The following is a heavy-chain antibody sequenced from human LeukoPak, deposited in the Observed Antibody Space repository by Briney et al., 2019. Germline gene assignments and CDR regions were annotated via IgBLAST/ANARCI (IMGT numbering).Heavy chain of an antibody. J-gene: IGHJ4*02. CDR3: ARAQQWKRGGLYFDY. D-gene: IGHD6-19*01. CDR2: ISSSSSYI. V-gene: IGHV3-21*01. Sequence: GGSLRLSCAASGFTFSSYSMNWVRQAPGKGLEWVSSISSSSSYIYYADSVKGRFTISRDNAKNSLYLQMNSLRAEDTAVYYCARAQQWKRGGLYFDYWGQGTLVTVSS. CDR1: GFTFSSYS.